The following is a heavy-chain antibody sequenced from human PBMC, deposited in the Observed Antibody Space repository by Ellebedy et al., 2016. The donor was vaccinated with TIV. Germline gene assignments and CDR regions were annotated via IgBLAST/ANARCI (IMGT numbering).Heavy chain of an antibody. D-gene: IGHD5-12*01. J-gene: IGHJ4*02. CDR1: GFSLSTTGVG. Sequence: SGPTLVKPTQTLTLTCTFSGFSLSTTGVGVGWIRQPPGKALEWLALIYWDDEKHYTPSLKNRLTITKDTSKDQVVLTMTNMDPVDTATYYCAQAAFSGCFDYWGQGTLVTVSS. CDR3: AQAAFSGCFDY. V-gene: IGHV2-5*02. CDR2: IYWDDEK.